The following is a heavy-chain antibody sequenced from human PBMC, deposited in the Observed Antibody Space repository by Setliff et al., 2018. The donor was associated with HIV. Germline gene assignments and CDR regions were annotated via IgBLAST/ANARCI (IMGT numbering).Heavy chain of an antibody. CDR2: ISGSGGST. V-gene: IGHV3-23*01. CDR3: AKQYSMYYYYYMDV. Sequence: GASVKVSCAASGFTFSSYAMSWVRQAPGKGLEWVSGISGSGGSTYYADSVKGRFTISRDNSKNALYPQMNSLRAEDTAVYYCAKQYSMYYYYYMDVWGKGTTVTVSS. J-gene: IGHJ6*03. CDR1: GFTFSSYA. D-gene: IGHD6-6*01.